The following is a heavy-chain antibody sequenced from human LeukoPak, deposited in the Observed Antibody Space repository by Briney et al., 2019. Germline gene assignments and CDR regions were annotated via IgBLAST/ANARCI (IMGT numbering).Heavy chain of an antibody. Sequence: GGSLTLSCAASGFTLSDYYVSWIRQAPGKGLEGVAFISNSGFTTYYADSVKGRFTVSRDNAKDSVSLQMNSLRAEDTARYYCAREDSGGNSFDYWGEGAQVTVS. CDR2: ISNSGFTT. D-gene: IGHD4/OR15-4a*01. V-gene: IGHV3-11*01. J-gene: IGHJ4*02. CDR1: GFTLSDYY. CDR3: AREDSGGNSFDY.